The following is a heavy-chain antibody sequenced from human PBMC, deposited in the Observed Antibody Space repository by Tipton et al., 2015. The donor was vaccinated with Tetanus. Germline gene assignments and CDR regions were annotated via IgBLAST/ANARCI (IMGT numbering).Heavy chain of an antibody. D-gene: IGHD4-17*01. V-gene: IGHV4-34*01. CDR2: IHPSGIT. CDR1: GGSFSNYY. J-gene: IGHJ6*03. CDR3: ARSPYGTFSYYVDV. Sequence: TLSLTCAVYGGSFSNYYLTWIRQPPGQGLEWIGEIHPSGITNYNPSLINRVTISVDTSKNQFSLRLTSVTAADTAVYYCARSPYGTFSYYVDVWGKGTTVTVSS.